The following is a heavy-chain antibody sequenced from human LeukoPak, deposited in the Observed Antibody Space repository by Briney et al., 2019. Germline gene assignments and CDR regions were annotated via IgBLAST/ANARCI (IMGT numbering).Heavy chain of an antibody. Sequence: SETLSLTCTVSGGSISSSDYYWGWIRQPPGRGLEWIVSIYYGGSTYYNPSLKSRVTISVDTSMNQFSLKLSFVTTADTAVYYCARALGYCSGGSCTRGYNWFDPWGQGTLVTVPS. CDR2: IYYGGST. J-gene: IGHJ5*02. CDR1: GGSISSSDYY. D-gene: IGHD2-15*01. CDR3: ARALGYCSGGSCTRGYNWFDP. V-gene: IGHV4-39*01.